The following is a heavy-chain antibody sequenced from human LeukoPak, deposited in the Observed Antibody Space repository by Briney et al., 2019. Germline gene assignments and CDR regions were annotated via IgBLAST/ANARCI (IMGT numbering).Heavy chain of an antibody. Sequence: PGGSLRLSCAASGFIVSTNYMSWVRQAPGKGLEWVANIKQDESEKYYVDSVKGRFTISRDNAKNSLYLQMNSLRAEDTAVYYCARDKIVGPTFFDYWGQGTLVTVSS. CDR3: ARDKIVGPTFFDY. D-gene: IGHD1-26*01. CDR2: IKQDESEK. J-gene: IGHJ4*02. CDR1: GFIVSTNY. V-gene: IGHV3-7*01.